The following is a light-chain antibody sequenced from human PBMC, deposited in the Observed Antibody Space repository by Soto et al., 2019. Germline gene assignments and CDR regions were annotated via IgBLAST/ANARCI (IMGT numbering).Light chain of an antibody. CDR1: SSNIGAHYY. CDR2: GNS. J-gene: IGLJ2*01. V-gene: IGLV1-40*01. Sequence: QSVLTQPPSVSGAPGLRVTISCTGSSSNIGAHYYVHWYQQLPGKAPKLLIYGNSNRPSGVPDRFSGSKSGTSASLAITGLQAEDEADYYCQSYDSSLSVVFGGGTKLTVL. CDR3: QSYDSSLSVV.